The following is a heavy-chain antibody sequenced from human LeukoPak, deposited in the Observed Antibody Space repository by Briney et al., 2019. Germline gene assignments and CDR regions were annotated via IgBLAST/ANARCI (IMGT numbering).Heavy chain of an antibody. CDR2: IYPGDSDT. CDR3: ARQGGYSYGPNYYFDY. J-gene: IGHJ4*02. D-gene: IGHD5-18*01. CDR1: GYSFTSYW. Sequence: GESLMISCKGSGYSFTSYWIGWVRQMPGKGLEWMGIIYPGDSDTRYSPSFQGQVTISADKSISTAYLQWSSLKASDTAMYYCARQGGYSYGPNYYFDYWGQGTLVTVSS. V-gene: IGHV5-51*01.